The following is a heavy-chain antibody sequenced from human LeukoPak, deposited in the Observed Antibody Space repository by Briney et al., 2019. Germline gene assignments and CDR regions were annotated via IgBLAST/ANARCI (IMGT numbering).Heavy chain of an antibody. CDR1: GYTFTSYA. V-gene: IGHV1-3*01. CDR2: INAGNGNT. CDR3: ARDPTISEDAFDI. Sequence: ASVKVSCKASGYTFTSYAMHWVRQAPGQRPEWMGWINAGNGNTKYSQKFQGRVTITRDTSASTAYMELSSLRSEDTAVYYCARDPTISEDAFDIWGQGTMVTVSS. J-gene: IGHJ3*02. D-gene: IGHD3-9*01.